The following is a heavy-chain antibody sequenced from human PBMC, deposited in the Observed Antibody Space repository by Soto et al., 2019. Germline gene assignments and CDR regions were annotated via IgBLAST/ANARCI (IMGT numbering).Heavy chain of an antibody. CDR2: ISSAGSNT. J-gene: IGHJ4*02. CDR3: AKDKGLRYFDY. CDR1: GLTFSNHG. V-gene: IGHV3-30*18. D-gene: IGHD4-17*01. Sequence: QVQLVESGGGVVQPGRSLRLSCAVSGLTFSNHGMHWVRQAPGKGLEWVTLISSAGSNTYYADSVKGRFAIFRDSSKNTVYLQMNSLRPEDTAVYYCAKDKGLRYFDYWGQGTRVTVSS.